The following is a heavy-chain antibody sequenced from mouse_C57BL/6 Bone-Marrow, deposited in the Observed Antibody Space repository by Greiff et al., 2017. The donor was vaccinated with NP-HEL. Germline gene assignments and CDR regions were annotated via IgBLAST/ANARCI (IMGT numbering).Heavy chain of an antibody. V-gene: IGHV3-5*01. J-gene: IGHJ2*01. CDR1: GFSFTTGNYR. CDR3: AQDRYGSSPYFDY. D-gene: IGHD1-1*01. Sequence: EVQLQESGPGLVKPSQTVFLTCTVTGFSFTTGNYRWSWLRQFPGLKLVWIGYIYYSGTITYNPSLTRRTTITRDTPKNQFFLEMNTLTAEDTATYYSAQDRYGSSPYFDYWGQGTTLTVSS. CDR2: IYYSGTI.